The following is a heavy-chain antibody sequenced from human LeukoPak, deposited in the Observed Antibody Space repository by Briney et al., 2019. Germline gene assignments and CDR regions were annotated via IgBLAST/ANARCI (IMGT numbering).Heavy chain of an antibody. CDR2: IIPIIGTP. D-gene: IGHD6-13*01. Sequence: SVKVSCKASGGTFSSNVISWVRQAPGQGLEWMGRIIPIIGTPDYAQKFQGRVTITADKSTNTAYMELTSLKSEDTAAYYCARAGGSSWYVSLYYWGQGTLVTVSS. CDR1: GGTFSSNV. J-gene: IGHJ4*02. CDR3: ARAGGSSWYVSLYY. V-gene: IGHV1-69*04.